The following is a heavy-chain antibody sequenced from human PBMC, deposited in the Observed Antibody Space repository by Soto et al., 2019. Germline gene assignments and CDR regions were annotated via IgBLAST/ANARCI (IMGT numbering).Heavy chain of an antibody. Sequence: SETLSLTCAVYGGSFSGYYWSWIRQPPGKGLEWIGEINHSGSTTYNPSLKSRVTISVDTPKNQFSLRLSSVTAADTAVYYCARGHRDDFWSGYYSVYWLDPLGQGTLVTVSS. CDR1: GGSFSGYY. D-gene: IGHD3-3*01. CDR3: ARGHRDDFWSGYYSVYWLDP. CDR2: INHSGST. J-gene: IGHJ5*02. V-gene: IGHV4-34*01.